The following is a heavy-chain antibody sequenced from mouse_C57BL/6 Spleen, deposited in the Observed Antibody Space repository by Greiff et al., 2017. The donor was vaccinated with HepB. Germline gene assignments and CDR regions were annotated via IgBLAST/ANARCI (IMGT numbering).Heavy chain of an antibody. Sequence: QVQLQQPGAELVKPGASVKLSCKASGYTFTSYWMHWVKQRPGQGLEWIGMIHPNSGSTNYNEKFKSKATLTVDKSSSTAYMQLSSLTSEDSAVYYCARESLLGDSYYAMDYWGQGTSVTVSS. D-gene: IGHD1-1*01. V-gene: IGHV1-64*01. CDR3: ARESLLGDSYYAMDY. J-gene: IGHJ4*01. CDR1: GYTFTSYW. CDR2: IHPNSGST.